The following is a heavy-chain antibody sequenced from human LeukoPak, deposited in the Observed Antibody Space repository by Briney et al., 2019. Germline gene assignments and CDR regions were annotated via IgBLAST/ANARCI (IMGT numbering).Heavy chain of an antibody. D-gene: IGHD3-22*01. CDR3: AKGHSGYDSYDSSGYTSSGH. CDR2: ISGSGGST. V-gene: IGHV3-23*01. J-gene: IGHJ4*02. Sequence: QSGGSLRLSCAASGFTFSSYAMSWVRQAPGKGLEWVSAISGSGGSTYYADSVKGRFTISRDNSKNTLYLQMNSLRAEDTAVYYCAKGHSGYDSYDSSGYTSSGHWGQGTLVTVSS. CDR1: GFTFSSYA.